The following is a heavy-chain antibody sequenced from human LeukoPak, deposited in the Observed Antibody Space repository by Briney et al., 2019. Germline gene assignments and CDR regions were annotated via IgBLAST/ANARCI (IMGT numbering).Heavy chain of an antibody. CDR3: ARLTPYPIYADYGY. J-gene: IGHJ4*02. Sequence: SLKVSCKASGGTFSSAAISWVRQAPGQGLEWMGGIIPIFGTANYAQKFQGRVTITADESTSTAYMGLSSLRSEDTAVYYCARLTPYPIYADYGYWGQGTLVTVSS. D-gene: IGHD4-17*01. V-gene: IGHV1-69*13. CDR1: GGTFSSAA. CDR2: IIPIFGTA.